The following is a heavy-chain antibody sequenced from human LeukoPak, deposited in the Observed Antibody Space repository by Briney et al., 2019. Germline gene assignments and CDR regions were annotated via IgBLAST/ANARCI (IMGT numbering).Heavy chain of an antibody. Sequence: GGSLSLPCAVSGLTYSSYSMIWVRRAPGRGLEWVTSISSSSSYIYYADSVKGQFTISRENAKNSLYLQMKSLRAEERAGYCCARDEVRGVAFNSWAQGPRVTVSS. J-gene: IGHJ4*02. CDR1: GLTYSSYS. CDR3: ARDEVRGVAFNS. D-gene: IGHD3-10*01. V-gene: IGHV3-21*01. CDR2: ISSSSSYI.